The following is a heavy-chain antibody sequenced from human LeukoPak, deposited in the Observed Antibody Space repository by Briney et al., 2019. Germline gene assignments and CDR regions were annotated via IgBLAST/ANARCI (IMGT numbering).Heavy chain of an antibody. CDR2: IYYSGST. CDR1: GGSISSGDYY. J-gene: IGHJ4*02. D-gene: IGHD2-2*01. Sequence: PSETLSLTCTVSGGSISSGDYYWSWIRQPPGKGLEWIGYIYYSGSTYYNPSLKSRVTISVDTSKNQFSLKLSSVTAADTAVYYCARVSIVVVPAAPGNYFDYWGQGTLVTVSS. CDR3: ARVSIVVVPAAPGNYFDY. V-gene: IGHV4-30-4*01.